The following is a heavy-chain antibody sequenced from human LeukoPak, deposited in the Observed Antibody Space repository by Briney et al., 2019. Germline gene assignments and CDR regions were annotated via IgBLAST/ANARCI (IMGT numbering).Heavy chain of an antibody. Sequence: SETLSLTCTVSGGSISSYYWNWIRQPAGKGLEWIGHISASGSTNYNPSLNSRATMSLDTSKNQFSLKLSSVTAADAAVYYCARGLYSSSWCFFDCWGQGTLVTASS. J-gene: IGHJ4*02. D-gene: IGHD6-13*01. V-gene: IGHV4-4*07. CDR2: ISASGST. CDR3: ARGLYSSSWCFFDC. CDR1: GGSISSYY.